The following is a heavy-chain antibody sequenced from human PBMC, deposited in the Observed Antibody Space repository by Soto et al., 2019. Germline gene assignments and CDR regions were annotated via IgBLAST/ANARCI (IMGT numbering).Heavy chain of an antibody. J-gene: IGHJ3*02. CDR1: GYTFTSYA. Sequence: ASVKVSCKASGYTFTSYAMHWVRQAPGQRLEWMGWINAGNGNTKYSQKFQGRVTITRDTSASTAYMELNSLRAEDTAVYYCAKDARVFGWFGEPPTCDAFDIWGQGTMVTVSS. D-gene: IGHD3-10*01. CDR3: AKDARVFGWFGEPPTCDAFDI. V-gene: IGHV1-3*01. CDR2: INAGNGNT.